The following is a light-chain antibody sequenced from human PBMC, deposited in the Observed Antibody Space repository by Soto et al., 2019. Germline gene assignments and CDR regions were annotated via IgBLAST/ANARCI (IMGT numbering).Light chain of an antibody. Sequence: QSVLTQPPSASGTPGQRVTISCSGSSSNIGSHTVNWYQQLPGTAPKLLIYSNNQRPSGVPDRFSGSKSGTSASLAVSGLQSEDDADYYCVAWDDSLNGGVFGGGTKVTVL. CDR2: SNN. J-gene: IGLJ3*02. CDR1: SSNIGSHT. CDR3: VAWDDSLNGGV. V-gene: IGLV1-44*01.